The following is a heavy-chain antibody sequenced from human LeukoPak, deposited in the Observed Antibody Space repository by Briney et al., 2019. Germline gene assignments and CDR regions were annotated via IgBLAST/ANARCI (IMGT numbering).Heavy chain of an antibody. CDR2: ISSSSSYI. Sequence: GGSLRLSCAASGFTFSSYSMNWVRQAPGKGLEWVSSISSSSSYIYYADSVKGRFTISRDNAKNSLYLQMNSLRAVDTAVYYCARDRDCSGGSCYSGFDYWGQGTLVTVSS. D-gene: IGHD2-15*01. J-gene: IGHJ4*02. CDR1: GFTFSSYS. CDR3: ARDRDCSGGSCYSGFDY. V-gene: IGHV3-21*01.